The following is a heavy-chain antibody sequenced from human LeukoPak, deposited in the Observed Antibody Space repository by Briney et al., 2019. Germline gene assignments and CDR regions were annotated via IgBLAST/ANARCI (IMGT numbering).Heavy chain of an antibody. Sequence: EPGGSLRLSCAASGFMFSSYEMNWVRQAPGKGLEWVSYISGSGTTIYYADSVEGRFTISRDNANNSLYLQMKSLRAEDTAVYYCVRGWGRVDRGSPFPEWGQGTLVTVSS. CDR3: VRGWGRVDRGSPFPE. CDR1: GFMFSSYE. J-gene: IGHJ4*02. CDR2: ISGSGTTI. D-gene: IGHD1-26*01. V-gene: IGHV3-48*03.